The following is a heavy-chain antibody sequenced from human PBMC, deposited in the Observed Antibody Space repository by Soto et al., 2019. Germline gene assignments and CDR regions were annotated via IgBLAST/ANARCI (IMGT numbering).Heavy chain of an antibody. CDR3: ARDGYSGNQNHWYFDL. V-gene: IGHV3-64*01. Sequence: EVQLVESGGGLVQPGGSLRLSCAASGFTFSNYAMHWVRQAPGKGLEYVSVISTNGGSTSYANSVKGRFTISRDNSKYTLYLLMGSLRPEDMAVYYCARDGYSGNQNHWYFDLWGRGTLVSVSS. D-gene: IGHD4-4*01. CDR1: GFTFSNYA. CDR2: ISTNGGST. J-gene: IGHJ2*01.